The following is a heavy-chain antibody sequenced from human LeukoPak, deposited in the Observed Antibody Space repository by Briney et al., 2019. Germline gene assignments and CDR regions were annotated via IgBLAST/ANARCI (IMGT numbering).Heavy chain of an antibody. CDR3: ARGPYLTGYSLGAFDI. V-gene: IGHV4-34*01. CDR2: INHSGST. CDR1: GGSFSGYY. Sequence: SGTLSLTCAVYGGSFSGYYWSWIRQPPGKGLEWIGEINHSGSTNYNPSLKSRVTISVDTSKNQFSLKLSSVTAADTAVYYCARGPYLTGYSLGAFDIWGQGTMVTVSS. J-gene: IGHJ3*02. D-gene: IGHD3-9*01.